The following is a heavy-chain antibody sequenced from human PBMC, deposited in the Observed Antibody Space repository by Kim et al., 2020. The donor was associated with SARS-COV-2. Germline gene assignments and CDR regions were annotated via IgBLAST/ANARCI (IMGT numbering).Heavy chain of an antibody. CDR3: ARDGYFDY. CDR2: NGNT. J-gene: IGHJ4*02. V-gene: IGHV1-18*01. Sequence: NGNTYYAQNLQGRVTVTTDTSTSTAYMELRSLRSDDTAVYYCARDGYFDYWGQGTLVSVSS.